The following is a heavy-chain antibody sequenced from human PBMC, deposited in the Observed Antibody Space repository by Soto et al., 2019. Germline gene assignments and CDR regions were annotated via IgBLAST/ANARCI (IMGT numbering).Heavy chain of an antibody. V-gene: IGHV4-59*01. CDR1: GGSISSYY. J-gene: IGHJ4*02. CDR2: IYYSGST. D-gene: IGHD4-17*01. CDR3: ARNIGDYSSFDY. Sequence: PSETLSLTCTVSGGSISSYYWSWIRQPPGKGLEWIGYIYYSGSTNYNPSLKSRVTISVDTSKNQFSLKLSSVTAADTAVYYCARNIGDYSSFDYWGQGTLVTVSS.